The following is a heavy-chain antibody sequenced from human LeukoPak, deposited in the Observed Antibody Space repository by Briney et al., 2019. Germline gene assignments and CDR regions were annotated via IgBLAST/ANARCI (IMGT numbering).Heavy chain of an antibody. D-gene: IGHD3-3*01. CDR3: ASSPYYDFWSGYFSYNWFDP. Sequence: SETLSLTCTVSGGSISSYYWSWIRQPAGKGLEWIGRIYTSGSTNYNPSLKSRVTMSVDTSKNQFSLKLSSVTAADTAVYYCASSPYYDFWSGYFSYNWFDPWGQGTLVTVSS. V-gene: IGHV4-4*07. CDR2: IYTSGST. J-gene: IGHJ5*02. CDR1: GGSISSYY.